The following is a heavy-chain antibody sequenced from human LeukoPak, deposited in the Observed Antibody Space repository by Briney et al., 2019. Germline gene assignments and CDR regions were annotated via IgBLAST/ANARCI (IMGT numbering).Heavy chain of an antibody. J-gene: IGHJ4*02. CDR3: ARDLKNGSGSSSDY. Sequence: GGSLRLSCAASGFTVSSNYMSWVRQAPGKGLEWVSVIYSGGSTYYADSVKGRFTISGDNSKNTLYLQMNSLRAEDTAVYYCARDLKNGSGSSSDYWGQGTLVTVSS. CDR1: GFTVSSNY. V-gene: IGHV3-53*01. CDR2: IYSGGST. D-gene: IGHD3-10*01.